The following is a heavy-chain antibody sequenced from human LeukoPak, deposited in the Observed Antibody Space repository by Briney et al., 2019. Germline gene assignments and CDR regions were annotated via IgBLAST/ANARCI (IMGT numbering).Heavy chain of an antibody. V-gene: IGHV3-33*01. Sequence: GGSLRLSCAASGFTFSSYGMHWVRQAPGKGLERVAVIWYDGSNKYYADSVKGRFTISRDNSKNTLYLQMNSLRAEDTAVYYCARPRGGYGDYGHFDYWGQGTLVTVSS. D-gene: IGHD4-17*01. CDR3: ARPRGGYGDYGHFDY. CDR2: IWYDGSNK. CDR1: GFTFSSYG. J-gene: IGHJ4*02.